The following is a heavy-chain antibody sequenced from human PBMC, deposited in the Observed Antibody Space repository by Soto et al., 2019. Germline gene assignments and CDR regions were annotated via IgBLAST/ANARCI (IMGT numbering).Heavy chain of an antibody. CDR2: IRSSANSFAT. CDR3: TRRDDFGTCESHF. D-gene: IGHD4-17*01. Sequence: GGSLRLSCATSGFTFSGSAIHWVRLASGKGLEWVGRIRSSANSFATAYGASVEGRFTISRDDSKNTAYLQMNSLKTEDTAVYYCTRRDDFGTCESHFWGQGTQVTVSS. V-gene: IGHV3-73*01. CDR1: GFTFSGSA. J-gene: IGHJ4*02.